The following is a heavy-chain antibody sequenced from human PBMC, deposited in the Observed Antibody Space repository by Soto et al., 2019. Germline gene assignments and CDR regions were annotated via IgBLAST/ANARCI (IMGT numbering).Heavy chain of an antibody. J-gene: IGHJ4*02. Sequence: SETLSLTCTVSGGSISSGGYYWSWIRQHPGKGLEWIGYIYYSGSTYYNPSLKSRVTISVDTSKNQFSLKLSSVTAADTAVYYCARVPRGNYGYPSYFDYWGQGTLVTVSS. CDR3: ARVPRGNYGYPSYFDY. CDR1: GGSISSGGYY. D-gene: IGHD3-10*01. CDR2: IYYSGST. V-gene: IGHV4-31*03.